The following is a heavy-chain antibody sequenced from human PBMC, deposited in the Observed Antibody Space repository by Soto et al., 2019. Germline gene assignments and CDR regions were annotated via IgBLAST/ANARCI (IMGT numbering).Heavy chain of an antibody. D-gene: IGHD5-18*01. J-gene: IGHJ6*02. CDR2: IDWDDDK. CDR3: ARIGSGYSYGWPYGIDV. Sequence: SGPTLVNPTQTLTLTCTFSGFSLSTSGMCVSWIRQPPGKALEWLALIDWDDDKYYSTSLKTRLTISKDTSKNQVVLTMTNMDPVDTATYYCARIGSGYSYGWPYGIDVWGQGTTVTVSS. CDR1: GFSLSTSGMC. V-gene: IGHV2-70*01.